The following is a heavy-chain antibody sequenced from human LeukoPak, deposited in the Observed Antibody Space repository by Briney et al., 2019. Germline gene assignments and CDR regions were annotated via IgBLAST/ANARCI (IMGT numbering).Heavy chain of an antibody. V-gene: IGHV3-64*01. J-gene: IGHJ6*03. CDR2: ISSKGDNI. CDR1: GFTFSSYA. CDR3: GRVRISAARGYMDV. D-gene: IGHD6-13*01. Sequence: GGSLRLSCAGSGFTFSSYAIHWVRQAPGKGLEYVSTISSKGDNIFYANSVKGRFTISRDNSKNTVYLQMGSLRAEDMAVYYCGRVRISAARGYMDVWGKGTTVTVS.